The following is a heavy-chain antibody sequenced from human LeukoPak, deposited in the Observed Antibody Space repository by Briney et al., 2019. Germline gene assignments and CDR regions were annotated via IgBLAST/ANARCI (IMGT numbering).Heavy chain of an antibody. CDR2: INPSGGST. CDR1: GYTFTSYY. V-gene: IGHV1-46*01. Sequence: AASVKVSCKASGYTFTSYYMHWVRQAPGQGLEWMGIINPSGGSTSYAQKFQGRVTMTRDMSTSTDYMELSSLRSEDTAVYYWARDNSVEDTAWWFDPWGQGTLVTVSS. J-gene: IGHJ5*02. CDR3: ARDNSVEDTAWWFDP. D-gene: IGHD4-23*01.